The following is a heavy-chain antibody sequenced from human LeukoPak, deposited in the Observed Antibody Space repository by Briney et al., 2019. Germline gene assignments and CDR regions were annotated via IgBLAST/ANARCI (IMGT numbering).Heavy chain of an antibody. CDR2: INPNSGGT. D-gene: IGHD3-22*01. J-gene: IGHJ5*02. CDR3: ARSPYYDSSGYYYLDP. CDR1: GYTFTGYY. Sequence: GASVKVSCKASGYTFTGYYMHWVRQAPGQGLEWMGWINPNSGGTNYAQKFQGRVTMTRDTSISTAYMELSRLRSDDTAVYYCARSPYYDSSGYYYLDPWGQGTLVTVSS. V-gene: IGHV1-2*02.